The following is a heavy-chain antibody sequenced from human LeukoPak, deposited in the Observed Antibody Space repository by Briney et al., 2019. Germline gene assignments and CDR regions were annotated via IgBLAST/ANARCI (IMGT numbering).Heavy chain of an antibody. J-gene: IGHJ4*02. D-gene: IGHD3-22*01. CDR2: INTDGSGT. Sequence: GSLRLSCAASGFTFSSYWMHWVRQAPGKGLVWVSRINTDGSGTTYADSVKGRFTISRDNAKNTLYLQMNSLRAEDTAVYYCATFPTITIIVGGVFDYWGQGTLVTVSS. CDR3: ATFPTITIIVGGVFDY. V-gene: IGHV3-74*01. CDR1: GFTFSSYW.